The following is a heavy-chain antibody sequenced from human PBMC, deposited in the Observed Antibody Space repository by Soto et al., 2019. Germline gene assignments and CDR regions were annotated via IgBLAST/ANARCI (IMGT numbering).Heavy chain of an antibody. D-gene: IGHD5-12*01. V-gene: IGHV4-39*01. J-gene: IGHJ4*02. CDR1: GDSISSASFV. CDR3: TSRGSSGFGAEHLWYS. CDR2: FHYTGNI. Sequence: QLQLQESGPGLVKPSETLSLTCIVSGDSISSASFVWGWIRQPPGKGLEWIGTFHYTGNIHYNPSLKSRVTVSGDTSKNQTPLKLTSVTAADTARYYCTSRGSSGFGAEHLWYSWGQGTLVTVSS.